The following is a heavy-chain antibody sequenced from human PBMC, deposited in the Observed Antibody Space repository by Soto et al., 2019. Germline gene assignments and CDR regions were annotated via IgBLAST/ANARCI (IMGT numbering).Heavy chain of an antibody. CDR2: ITKSTSVT. V-gene: IGHV3-48*02. CDR3: ARDGCGGDCYSKNELDY. D-gene: IGHD2-21*01. J-gene: IGHJ4*02. Sequence: EVKLVESGGGLVQPGGSLRLSCAASGFSFNTYSMNWVRQAPGRGLEWVSYITKSTSVTYYADSVKGRFTISRDNGKSALYVQISSLRDNDTAVYYCARDGCGGDCYSKNELDYWGQGTLVTVAS. CDR1: GFSFNTYS.